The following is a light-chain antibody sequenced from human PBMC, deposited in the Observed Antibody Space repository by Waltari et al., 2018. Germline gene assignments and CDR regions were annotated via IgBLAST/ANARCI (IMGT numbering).Light chain of an antibody. Sequence: DIVMTQSPDSLAVSLGERATINCKSSQRVLYSSNNKNYLAWYQQKPGQPPKLLIYWASTREAGVPHRFSGSGSGTVFTLTISSLQAEDVAVYCCQQYYRTPQTFGQGTKVEIK. CDR3: QQYYRTPQT. CDR1: QRVLYSSNNKNY. J-gene: IGKJ1*01. CDR2: WAS. V-gene: IGKV4-1*01.